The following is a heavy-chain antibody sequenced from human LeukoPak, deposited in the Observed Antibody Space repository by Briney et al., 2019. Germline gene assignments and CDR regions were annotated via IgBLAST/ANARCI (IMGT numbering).Heavy chain of an antibody. CDR1: GFTFSSFA. CDR2: IRSGGDKT. Sequence: GSLRLSCAASGFTFSSFAMSWVRQAPGKGLEWVSSIRSGGDKTFDADSVKGRFTISRDNSKNTLYLQMNSLRAEDTAVYYCAKRRGNPADWYFDRWGRGTLVTVSS. CDR3: AKRRGNPADWYFDR. J-gene: IGHJ2*01. V-gene: IGHV3-23*01.